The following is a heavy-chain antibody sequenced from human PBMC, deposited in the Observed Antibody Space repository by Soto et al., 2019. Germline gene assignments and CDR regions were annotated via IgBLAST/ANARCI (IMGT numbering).Heavy chain of an antibody. V-gene: IGHV1-18*01. CDR3: ARSKREFYDTLTGHFDY. CDR1: GYTFTIYG. D-gene: IGHD3-9*01. CDR2: ISAYNGNT. J-gene: IGHJ4*02. Sequence: ASVKVSCKASGYTFTIYGIGWVRQTPGQGLEWMGLISAYNGNTYYAQNLQYRVTMTTETSTSTAYMELRSLRSDDTAVYYCARSKREFYDTLTGHFDYWGQGTLVTGSS.